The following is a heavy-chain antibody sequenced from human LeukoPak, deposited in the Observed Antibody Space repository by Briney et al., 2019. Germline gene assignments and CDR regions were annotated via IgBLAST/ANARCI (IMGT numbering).Heavy chain of an antibody. V-gene: IGHV6-1*01. Sequence: SQTLSLTCAISGDSVSSNSAAWNWIRQSPSRGLEWLGRTYYRSKWYNDYAVSVKSRITINPDTSTNQFSPQLNSVTPEDTAVYYCARETAYCSGGSCLNWFDPWGQGTLVTVSS. CDR3: ARETAYCSGGSCLNWFDP. J-gene: IGHJ5*02. D-gene: IGHD2-15*01. CDR2: TYYRSKWYN. CDR1: GDSVSSNSAA.